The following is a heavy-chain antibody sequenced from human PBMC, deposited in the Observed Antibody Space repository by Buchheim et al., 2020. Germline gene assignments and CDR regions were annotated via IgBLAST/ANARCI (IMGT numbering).Heavy chain of an antibody. V-gene: IGHV4-34*01. CDR2: INHSGST. Sequence: QVQLQQWGAGLLKPSETLSLTCAVYGGSFSGYYWSWIRQPPGKGLEWIGEINHSGSTNYNPSLKSRVTISVDTPKNQFSLKLSSVTAADTAVYYCARGREFGYYDSSGYRYWGQGTL. CDR3: ARGREFGYYDSSGYRY. CDR1: GGSFSGYY. J-gene: IGHJ4*02. D-gene: IGHD3-22*01.